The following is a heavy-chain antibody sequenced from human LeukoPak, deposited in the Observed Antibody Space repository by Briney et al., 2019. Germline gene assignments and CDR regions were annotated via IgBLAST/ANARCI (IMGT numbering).Heavy chain of an antibody. D-gene: IGHD3-10*01. CDR1: GFTLSSYA. Sequence: PGGSLRLSCTASGFTLSSYAMSWVRQAPGKGLEWLALISFDGSNKFYADSVKGRFNISRDNSKNTLYLQMNSLRAEDTAVYYCAKVPRYGSGRAYYYGMDVWGQGTTVTVSS. V-gene: IGHV3-30*18. J-gene: IGHJ6*02. CDR3: AKVPRYGSGRAYYYGMDV. CDR2: ISFDGSNK.